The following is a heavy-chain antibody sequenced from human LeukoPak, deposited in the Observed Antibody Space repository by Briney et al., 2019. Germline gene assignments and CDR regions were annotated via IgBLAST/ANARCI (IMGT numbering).Heavy chain of an antibody. CDR2: ITSSSSVI. J-gene: IGHJ3*02. CDR1: GFTFSSYS. V-gene: IGHV3-48*01. Sequence: GGSLRLSCAASGFTFSSYSMNWVRQAPGKGLEWVSYITSSSSVIYYADSVKGRFTISRDNAKNLLYLQMNSLRAEDTAVYYCASDAAGTISESIFGDAFDIWGQGTMVTVSS. CDR3: ASDAAGTISESIFGDAFDI. D-gene: IGHD1-7*01.